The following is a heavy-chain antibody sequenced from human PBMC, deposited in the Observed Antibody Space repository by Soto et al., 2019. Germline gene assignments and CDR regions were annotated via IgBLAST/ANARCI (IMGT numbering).Heavy chain of an antibody. D-gene: IGHD3-22*01. CDR3: AKYQDYYDSRGDYVPDS. J-gene: IGHJ4*02. CDR2: ISYDGSNK. CDR1: GFTFSSYG. V-gene: IGHV3-30*18. Sequence: QVQLVESGGGVVQPGRSLRLSCAASGFTFSSYGMHWVRQAPGKGLEWVAVISYDGSNKYYADSVKGRFTISRDNCKSQLYLHMNSLRAEDAAVDYCAKYQDYYDSRGDYVPDSWGRGTPVAFSA.